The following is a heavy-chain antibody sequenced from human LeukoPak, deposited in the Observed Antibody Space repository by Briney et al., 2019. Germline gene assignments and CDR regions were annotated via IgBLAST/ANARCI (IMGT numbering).Heavy chain of an antibody. CDR1: GYTFTGYY. CDR2: INPNSGGT. V-gene: IGHV1-2*02. D-gene: IGHD6-19*01. J-gene: IGHJ4*02. Sequence: ASVKVSCKASGYTFTGYYMHWVRQAPGQGLEWMGWINPNSGGTNYAQKFQGRVTMTRDTSISTAYMELSRLRSDDTAVYYCARENIAVAGTVVYFDYWGQGTLVTVSS. CDR3: ARENIAVAGTVVYFDY.